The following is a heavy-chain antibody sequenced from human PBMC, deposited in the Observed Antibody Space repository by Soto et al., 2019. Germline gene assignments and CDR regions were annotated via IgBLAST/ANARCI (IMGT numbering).Heavy chain of an antibody. J-gene: IGHJ4*02. CDR3: ARDPFRIVGATSNFDY. V-gene: IGHV4-4*02. CDR1: GGSISSSNW. CDR2: IYHSGST. D-gene: IGHD1-26*01. Sequence: TSETLSLTCAVSGGSISSSNWWSWVRQPPGKGLEWIGEIYHSGSTNYNPSLKSRVTISVDKSKNQFSLKLSSVTAADTAVYYCARDPFRIVGATSNFDYWGQGTLVTVSS.